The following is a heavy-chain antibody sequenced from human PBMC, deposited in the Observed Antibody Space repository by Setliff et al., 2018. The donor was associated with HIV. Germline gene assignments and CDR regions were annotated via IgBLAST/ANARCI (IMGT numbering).Heavy chain of an antibody. J-gene: IGHJ4*02. CDR1: GGSFNEYY. CDR2: IFYGGTVYHSGRM. CDR3: AREAVDDYARYFDY. Sequence: SETLSLTCAVYGGSFNEYYWNWIRQIPGKGLEWIGCIFYGGTVYHSGRMYFNPSLKSRVTISVDTSKNQFSLELSSVTAADTAVYYCAREAVDDYARYFDYWGQGSLVTVSS. D-gene: IGHD4-17*01. V-gene: IGHV4-34*01.